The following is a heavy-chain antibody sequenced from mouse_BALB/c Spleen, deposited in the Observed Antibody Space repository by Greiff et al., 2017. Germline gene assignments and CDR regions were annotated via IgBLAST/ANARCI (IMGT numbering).Heavy chain of an antibody. D-gene: IGHD1-1*01. CDR3: ARDYYGDY. CDR2: IRNKANGYTT. V-gene: IGHV7-3*02. J-gene: IGHJ2*01. Sequence: EVKLQESGGGLVQPGGSLRLSCATSGFTFTDYYMSWVRQPPGKALEWLGFIRNKANGYTTEYSASVKGRFTISRDNSQSILYLQMNTLRAEDSATYYCARDYYGDYWGQGTTLTVSS. CDR1: GFTFTDYY.